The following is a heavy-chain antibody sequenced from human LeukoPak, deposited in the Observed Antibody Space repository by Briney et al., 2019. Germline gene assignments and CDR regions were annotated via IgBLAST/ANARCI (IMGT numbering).Heavy chain of an antibody. V-gene: IGHV3-23*01. CDR3: ARVSYDAFDI. CDR2: ISGSGGST. Sequence: PGGSLRLSCAASGFTFSSYVMSWVRQAPGKGLQWVSAISGSGGSTYYADSVKGRFTISRDNSKNTLYLQMNSLRAEDTALYYCARVSYDAFDIWGQGTMVTVSS. J-gene: IGHJ3*02. D-gene: IGHD1-26*01. CDR1: GFTFSSYV.